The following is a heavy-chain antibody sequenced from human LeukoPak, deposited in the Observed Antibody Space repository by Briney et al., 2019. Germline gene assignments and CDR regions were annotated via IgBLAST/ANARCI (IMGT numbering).Heavy chain of an antibody. Sequence: EASVKVSCKASGGTFSSYAISWVRQAPGQGLEWMGRIISILGIANYAQKFQGRVTITADKSTSTAYMELSSLRSEDTAAYYCARDRFHGDYTGPYFDYWGQGTLVTVSS. CDR2: IISILGIA. V-gene: IGHV1-69*04. CDR1: GGTFSSYA. J-gene: IGHJ4*02. CDR3: ARDRFHGDYTGPYFDY. D-gene: IGHD4-17*01.